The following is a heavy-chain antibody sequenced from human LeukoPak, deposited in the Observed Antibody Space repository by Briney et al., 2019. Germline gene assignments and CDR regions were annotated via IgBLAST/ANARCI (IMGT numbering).Heavy chain of an antibody. CDR1: GFTFSTYW. Sequence: GGSLRLSCAASGFTFSTYWMHWARQDPGKGLVWVSRINSDGSNTIYADSVKGRFTISRDNSKNTLYLQMNSLRAEDTAVYYCAKATPYYYYMDVWGKGTTVTVSS. CDR2: INSDGSNT. CDR3: AKATPYYYYMDV. J-gene: IGHJ6*03. V-gene: IGHV3-74*01.